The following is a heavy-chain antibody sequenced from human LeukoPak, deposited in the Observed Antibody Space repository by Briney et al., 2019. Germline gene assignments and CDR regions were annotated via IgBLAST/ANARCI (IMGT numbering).Heavy chain of an antibody. J-gene: IGHJ4*02. CDR3: ARVDCSGGSCYSAPFDY. D-gene: IGHD2-15*01. Sequence: KPSETLSLTCAVYGGSFSGYYWSWIRQPPGKGLEWIGDINHSGSTNYNPSLKSRVTISVDTSKNQFSLKLSSVTAADTAVYYCARVDCSGGSCYSAPFDYWGQGTLVTVSS. V-gene: IGHV4-34*01. CDR1: GGSFSGYY. CDR2: INHSGST.